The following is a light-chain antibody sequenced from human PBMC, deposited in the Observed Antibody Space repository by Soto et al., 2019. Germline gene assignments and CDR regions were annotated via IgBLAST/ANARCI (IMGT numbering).Light chain of an antibody. CDR2: VAS. J-gene: IGKJ1*01. Sequence: DLQMTQSPSSLSASVGDRVTITCQASQDITNFLNWYQQKPGKAPNLLIYVASNLETGVPSRFSGSGSGTDFSFTICSLQPEDIATYYCQKYDVLPWTFGQGTTVEVK. CDR1: QDITNF. CDR3: QKYDVLPWT. V-gene: IGKV1-33*01.